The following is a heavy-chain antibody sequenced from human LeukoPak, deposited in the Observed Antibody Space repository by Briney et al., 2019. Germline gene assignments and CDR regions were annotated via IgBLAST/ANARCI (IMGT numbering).Heavy chain of an antibody. CDR3: ARGYCSGGSCSKYDY. CDR1: GFSFNYYW. V-gene: IGHV3-7*01. D-gene: IGHD2-15*01. Sequence: PGGSLRLSCAASGFSFNYYWMSWVRQAPGKGLEWVAKIKQDGSEKYYVDSVKGRFTISGDNAKNSLYLQMSSLRAEDTAVYYCARGYCSGGSCSKYDYWGQGTLVTVSS. CDR2: IKQDGSEK. J-gene: IGHJ4*02.